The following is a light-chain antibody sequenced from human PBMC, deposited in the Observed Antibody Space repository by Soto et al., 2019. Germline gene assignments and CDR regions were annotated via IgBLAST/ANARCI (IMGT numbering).Light chain of an antibody. J-gene: IGKJ2*01. CDR3: QEYTDWSST. V-gene: IGKV3-15*01. CDR2: GAS. CDR1: QSVGSN. Sequence: EMVMTQSTATLYVSPGESATLSCRASQSVGSNLAWYQQKPGQAPRLLIYGASTRATGTPTRFSGSGSGTDFTLSISSLQSEDFAVYYCQEYTDWSSTFGQGTKVDIK.